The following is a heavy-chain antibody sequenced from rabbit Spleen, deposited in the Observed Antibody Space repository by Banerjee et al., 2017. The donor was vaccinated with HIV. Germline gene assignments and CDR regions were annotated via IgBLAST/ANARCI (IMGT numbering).Heavy chain of an antibody. Sequence: QSLEESGGDLVKPGASLTLTCKASGIDFSSYYYMCWVRQAPGKGLELIACIDTPSGSTAYATCAKGRFSTSRSTSLNTVTLQLNSLTAADTATYFCARGLDGSTTGYGLDPWGPGTLVTVS. J-gene: IGHJ6*02. CDR3: ARGLDGSTTGYGLDP. CDR1: GIDFSSYYY. V-gene: IGHV1S43*01. CDR2: IDTPSGST. D-gene: IGHD6-1*01.